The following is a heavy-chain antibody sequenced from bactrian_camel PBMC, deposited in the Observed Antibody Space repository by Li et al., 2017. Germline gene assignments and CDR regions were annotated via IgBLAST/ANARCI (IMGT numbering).Heavy chain of an antibody. CDR3: AEGRGSRGEHCYSLNY. J-gene: IGHJ4*01. Sequence: VQLVESGGGLVQPGGSLRLSCASSGSIVSTMCMGWVRQAPGKEREGVAAISPGSGRRWYGDSVKGRFTISRDSAKNTVYLQMNNLQPEDTATYYCAEGRGSRGEHCYSLNYWGQGTQVTVS. CDR2: ISPGSGRR. D-gene: IGHD6*01. V-gene: IGHV3S54*01. CDR1: GSIVSTMC.